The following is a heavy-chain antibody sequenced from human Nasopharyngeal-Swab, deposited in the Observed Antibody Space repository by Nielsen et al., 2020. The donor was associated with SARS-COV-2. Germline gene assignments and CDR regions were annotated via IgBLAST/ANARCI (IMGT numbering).Heavy chain of an antibody. Sequence: WIRQPPGKGLEWIGYIYYSGSTNYNPSPKSRVTISVDTSKNQFSLKLSSVTAADTAVYYCARESPAGDAFDIWGQGTMVTVSS. J-gene: IGHJ3*02. V-gene: IGHV4-59*01. CDR2: IYYSGST. CDR3: ARESPAGDAFDI. D-gene: IGHD1-14*01.